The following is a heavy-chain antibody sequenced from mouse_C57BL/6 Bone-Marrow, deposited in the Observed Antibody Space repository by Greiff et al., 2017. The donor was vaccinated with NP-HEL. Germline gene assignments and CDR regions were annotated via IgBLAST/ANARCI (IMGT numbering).Heavy chain of an antibody. CDR1: GFNIKDDY. D-gene: IGHD1-1*01. CDR2: IDPENGDT. J-gene: IGHJ3*01. V-gene: IGHV14-4*01. CDR3: TLITTVVATPRFAY. Sequence: EVKLVESGAELVRPGASVKLSCTASGFNIKDDYMHWVKQRPEQGLEWIGWIDPENGDTEYASKFQGKATITADTSSNTAYLQLSSLTSEDTAVYYCTLITTVVATPRFAYWGQGTLVTVSA.